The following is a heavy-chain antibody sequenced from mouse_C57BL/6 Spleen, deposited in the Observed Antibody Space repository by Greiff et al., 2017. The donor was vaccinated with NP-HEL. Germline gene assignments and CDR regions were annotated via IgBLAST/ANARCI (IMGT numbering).Heavy chain of an antibody. CDR3: ARLEDI. Sequence: VQGVESGPGLVAPSQSLSITCTVSGFSLTSYGVHWVRQPPGKGLEWLGVIWAGGSTNYNSALMSRLSISKDNSKSQVFVKMNRLQTDDTAMYYCARLEDIWGQGTTLIVSS. D-gene: IGHD1-3*01. CDR1: GFSLTSYG. J-gene: IGHJ2*01. V-gene: IGHV2-9*02. CDR2: IWAGGST.